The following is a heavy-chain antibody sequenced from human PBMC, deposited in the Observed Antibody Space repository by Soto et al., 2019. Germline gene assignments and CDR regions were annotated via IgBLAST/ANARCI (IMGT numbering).Heavy chain of an antibody. CDR1: GGSISSSSYY. V-gene: IGHV4-39*01. CDR3: ARHSVIVVVVAATSALANWFDP. Sequence: QLQLQESGPGLVKPSETLSLTCTVSGGSISSSSYYWGWIRQPPGKGLEWIGSIYYSGSTYYNPSLKSRVTISVDTSKNQFSLKLSSVTAADTAVYYCARHSVIVVVVAATSALANWFDPWGQGTLVTVSS. D-gene: IGHD2-15*01. CDR2: IYYSGST. J-gene: IGHJ5*02.